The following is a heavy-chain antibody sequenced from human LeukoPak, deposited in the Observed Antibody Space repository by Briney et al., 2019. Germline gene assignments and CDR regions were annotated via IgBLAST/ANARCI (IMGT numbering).Heavy chain of an antibody. CDR2: IHYSGRT. D-gene: IGHD6-13*01. CDR1: GGSISSGDYY. Sequence: SETLSLTCTVSGGSISSGDYYWSWIRQPPGGGLEWIGYIHYSGRTYSNPSLKSRLAMSVDTSKNQFSLRLTSVTAADTAMYFCARTFPGSSSIWFDPWGQGTLVTVSS. V-gene: IGHV4-30-4*01. CDR3: ARTFPGSSSIWFDP. J-gene: IGHJ5*02.